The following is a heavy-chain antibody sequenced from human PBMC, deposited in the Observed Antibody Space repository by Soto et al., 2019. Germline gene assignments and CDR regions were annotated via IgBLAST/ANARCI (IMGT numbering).Heavy chain of an antibody. CDR1: GGTFSSYA. D-gene: IGHD3-22*01. V-gene: IGHV1-69*12. CDR2: IIPIFGTA. J-gene: IGHJ3*02. CDR3: ARPKAPQRDYYDSSGSRSDAFDI. Sequence: QVQLVQSGAEVKKPGSSVKVSCKASGGTFSSYAISWVRQAPGQGLEWMGGIIPIFGTANYAQKFQGRVTINADESTSTAYMELSSQRSEDTAVYYCARPKAPQRDYYDSSGSRSDAFDIWGQGTMFTVSS.